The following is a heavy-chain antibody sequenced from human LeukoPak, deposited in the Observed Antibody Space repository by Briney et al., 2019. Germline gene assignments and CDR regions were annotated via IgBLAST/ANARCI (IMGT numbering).Heavy chain of an antibody. J-gene: IGHJ4*02. V-gene: IGHV2-5*01. CDR2: IYWYDDK. CDR1: GFSLSTNGVG. Sequence: SGLTLVKPTQTLTLTCTFSGFSLSTNGVGVGWIRQPPGKALEWLALIYWYDDKRYSPSLKSRLTITKDPSKNQVVLTMTHMDPVDAATSYRAHHNTAVTPNRPFDYWGQGTLVTVSS. D-gene: IGHD4-17*01. CDR3: AHHNTAVTPNRPFDY.